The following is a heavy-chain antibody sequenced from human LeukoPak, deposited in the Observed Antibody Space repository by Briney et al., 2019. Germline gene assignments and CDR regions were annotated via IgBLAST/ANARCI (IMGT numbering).Heavy chain of an antibody. CDR1: GYTFTSYG. D-gene: IGHD3-22*01. V-gene: IGHV1-18*01. J-gene: IGHJ4*02. CDR3: ARVRTDSSGYYYEGYDY. Sequence: ASAKVSCKASGYTFTSYGISWVRQAPGQGLEWMGWISAYNGNTNYAQKLQGRVTMTTDTSTSTAYMELRSLRPDDTALYYCARVRTDSSGYYYEGYDYWGQGTLVTVSS. CDR2: ISAYNGNT.